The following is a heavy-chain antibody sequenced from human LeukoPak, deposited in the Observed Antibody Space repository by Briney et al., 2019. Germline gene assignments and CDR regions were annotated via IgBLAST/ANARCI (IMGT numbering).Heavy chain of an antibody. CDR3: ARDKGDYDTSGSLFVF. Sequence: GGSLRLSCAASGFTFSRYWMSWVRQVPRKGLEWVANINQDGSEKYYVDSVKGRFTTSRDNAKNSLYLQMNSLRAEDTAVYYCARDKGDYDTSGSLFVFGGQGTLVTVSS. CDR2: INQDGSEK. V-gene: IGHV3-7*03. D-gene: IGHD3-22*01. CDR1: GFTFSRYW. J-gene: IGHJ4*02.